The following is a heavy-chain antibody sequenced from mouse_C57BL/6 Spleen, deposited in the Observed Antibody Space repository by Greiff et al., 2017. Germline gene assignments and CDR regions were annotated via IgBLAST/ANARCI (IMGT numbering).Heavy chain of an antibody. D-gene: IGHD1-1*01. Sequence: DVKLVESGGGLVKPGGSLKLSCAASGFTFSDYGMHWVRQAPEKGLEWVAYISSGSSTIYYADTVKGRFTISRDNAKNTLFLQMTSLRSEDTAMYYCASGSYYAMDYWGQGTSVTVSS. V-gene: IGHV5-17*01. J-gene: IGHJ4*01. CDR1: GFTFSDYG. CDR3: ASGSYYAMDY. CDR2: ISSGSSTI.